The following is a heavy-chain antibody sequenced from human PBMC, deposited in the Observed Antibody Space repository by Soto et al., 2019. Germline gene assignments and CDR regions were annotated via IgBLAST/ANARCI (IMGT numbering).Heavy chain of an antibody. CDR2: IYYSGST. Sequence: SETLSLTCTVSGGSISSGDYYWSWIRQPPGKGLEWIGYIYYSGSTYYNPPLKSRVTISVDTSKNQFSLKLSSVTAADTAVYYCARDGPSGTRYWGQGTLVTVSS. V-gene: IGHV4-30-4*01. J-gene: IGHJ4*02. D-gene: IGHD1-26*01. CDR1: GGSISSGDYY. CDR3: ARDGPSGTRY.